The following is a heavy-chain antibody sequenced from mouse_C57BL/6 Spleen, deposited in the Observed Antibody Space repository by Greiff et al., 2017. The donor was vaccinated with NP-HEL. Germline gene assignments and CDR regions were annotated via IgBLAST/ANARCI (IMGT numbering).Heavy chain of an antibody. D-gene: IGHD1-1*02. V-gene: IGHV5-4*01. CDR3: ARDRNGPDY. J-gene: IGHJ2*01. CDR1: GFTFSSYA. CDR2: ISDGGSYT. Sequence: EVQGVESGGGLVKPGGSLKLSCAASGFTFSSYAMSWVRQTPEKRLEWVATISDGGSYTYYPDNVKGRFTISRDNAKNNLYLQMSHLKSEDTAMYYCARDRNGPDYWGQGTTLTVSS.